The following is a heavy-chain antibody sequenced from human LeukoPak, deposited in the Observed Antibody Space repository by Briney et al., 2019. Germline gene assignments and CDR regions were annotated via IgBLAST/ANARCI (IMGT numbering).Heavy chain of an antibody. CDR3: ARARGYSDY. V-gene: IGHV3-21*01. CDR1: GFTFSSNY. Sequence: PGGSLRLSCAASGFTFSSNYMNWVRQAPGKGLEWVSSINSSDSYIYYAESVKGRFTISRDNAQNSLYLQMNGLRAEDTAVYYCARARGYSDYWGQGTLVTVSS. CDR2: INSSDSYI. J-gene: IGHJ4*02. D-gene: IGHD5-12*01.